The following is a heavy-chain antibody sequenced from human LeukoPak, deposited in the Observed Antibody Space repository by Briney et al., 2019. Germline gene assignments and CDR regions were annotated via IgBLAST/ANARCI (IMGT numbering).Heavy chain of an antibody. CDR2: IWSDGSNK. Sequence: GGSLRLPCAASGFTFTSYGMHWVRQAPGKGLEWVAVIWSDGSNKYYADSVKGRFTISRDNSKNTLSLQMNSLRAEDTAVYYCARDYYSSGTWVDYWGQGTLVTVSS. CDR3: ARDYYSSGTWVDY. CDR1: GFTFTSYG. J-gene: IGHJ4*02. V-gene: IGHV3-33*08. D-gene: IGHD3-10*01.